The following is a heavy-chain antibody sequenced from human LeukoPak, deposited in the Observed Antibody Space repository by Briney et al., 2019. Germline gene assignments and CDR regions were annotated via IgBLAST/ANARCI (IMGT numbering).Heavy chain of an antibody. CDR1: GFTFSTYA. CDR2: ISYDGSNK. Sequence: GRSLRLSCAASGFTFSTYAMHWVRQGPGKGLEWMAVISYDGSNKYYADSVKGRFTISGDNSKNTLYLQMSSLSAEDTAVYYCARTTTPHYYGSGSYALGYWGQGTLVTVPS. CDR3: ARTTTPHYYGSGSYALGY. D-gene: IGHD3-10*01. J-gene: IGHJ4*02. V-gene: IGHV3-30-3*01.